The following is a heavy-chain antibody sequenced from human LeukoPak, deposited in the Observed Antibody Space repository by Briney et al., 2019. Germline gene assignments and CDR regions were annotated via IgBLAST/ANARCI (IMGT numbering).Heavy chain of an antibody. CDR3: AREGNDYYYDQ. D-gene: IGHD3-16*01. Sequence: GGSLRLSCAASGFIFKTYTMTWVRQAPGQGLEWVSSITGDCKYITYADSVKGRFTISRDNAKNSLYLQVASLRGDDTATYYCAREGNDYYYDQWGQGTLSPSPQ. CDR1: GFIFKTYT. V-gene: IGHV3-21*01. J-gene: IGHJ4*02. CDR2: ITGDCKYI.